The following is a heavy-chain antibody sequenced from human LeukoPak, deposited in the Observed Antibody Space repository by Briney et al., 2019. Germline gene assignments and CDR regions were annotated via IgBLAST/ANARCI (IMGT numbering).Heavy chain of an antibody. V-gene: IGHV1-18*01. CDR2: ISAYNGNT. CDR1: GYTFTSYG. CDR3: ARDYGSGTVYYFDY. J-gene: IGHJ4*02. D-gene: IGHD3-10*01. Sequence: ASVKVSCKASGYTFTSYGISWVRQAPGQGLEWMGWISAYNGNTNYAQKLQGRVTMTTDTSTNTAYMELRGLRFDDTAVYYCARDYGSGTVYYFDYWGQGTLVTVSS.